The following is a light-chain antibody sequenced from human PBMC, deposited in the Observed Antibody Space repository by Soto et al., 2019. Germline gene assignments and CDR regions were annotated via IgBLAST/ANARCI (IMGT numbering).Light chain of an antibody. Sequence: DIQLTQSPSSLSPSVGDRITLSCRASQSISRNLNWYQQMPGKAPSLLIYAARDLQSGVPGRFCGSGSGTEFNLTISSLQPEDLATYYCQQSHSTPYTFGQGTKLEI. J-gene: IGKJ2*01. V-gene: IGKV1-39*01. CDR3: QQSHSTPYT. CDR2: AAR. CDR1: QSISRN.